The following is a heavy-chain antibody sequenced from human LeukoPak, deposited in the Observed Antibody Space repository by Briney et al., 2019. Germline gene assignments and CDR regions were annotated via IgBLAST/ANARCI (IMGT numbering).Heavy chain of an antibody. CDR3: VRDRGYSTFDY. J-gene: IGHJ4*02. D-gene: IGHD4-23*01. CDR1: GFTFSSYG. CDR2: IWYDGSNK. V-gene: IGHV3-33*01. Sequence: GGSLRLSCAASGFTFSSYGMHWVRQAPGKGLEWVAVIWYDGSNKYYADSVKGRFTISRDNAKNSLDLQMNSLRVDDTAVYYCVRDRGYSTFDYWGQGTLVIVSS.